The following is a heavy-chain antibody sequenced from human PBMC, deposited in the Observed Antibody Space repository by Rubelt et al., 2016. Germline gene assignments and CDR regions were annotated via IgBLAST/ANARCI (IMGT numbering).Heavy chain of an antibody. CDR2: ISQSGII. CDR1: DGSFRGYY. CDR3: ARYYYDTSGYYHQD. D-gene: IGHD3-22*01. J-gene: IGHJ4*02. V-gene: IGHV4-34*01. Sequence: QEPLQQWGTGLLKPSETLSLTCAVYDGSFRGYYWGWIRQPPGKGLEWIAEISQSGIINDNPSLERRVTVSVDISKNQFSLKLISVTVPDTAMYYCARYYYDTSGYYHQDWGQGTLVTVSS.